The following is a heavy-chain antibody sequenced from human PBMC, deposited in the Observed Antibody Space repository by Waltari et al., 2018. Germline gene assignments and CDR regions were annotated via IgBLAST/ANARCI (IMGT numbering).Heavy chain of an antibody. Sequence: QVQLQESGPGLVKPSQTLSLTCTVSGGSISSGGYYWSWIRQHPGKGLEWIGYIYYSVSTYYNPSLKSRVTISVDTSKNQFSLKLSSVTAADTAVYYCAREDGDYFRRNAVGGMDVWGQGTTVTVSS. CDR3: AREDGDYFRRNAVGGMDV. J-gene: IGHJ6*02. CDR2: IYYSVST. CDR1: GGSISSGGYY. D-gene: IGHD4-17*01. V-gene: IGHV4-31*03.